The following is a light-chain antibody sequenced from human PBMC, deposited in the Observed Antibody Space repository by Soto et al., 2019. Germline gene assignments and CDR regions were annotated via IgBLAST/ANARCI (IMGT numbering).Light chain of an antibody. J-gene: IGLJ2*01. CDR1: SSDIGGCKY. CDR2: EVS. V-gene: IGLV2-14*01. CDR3: SSYTSSGTLVV. Sequence: QSALTQPASVSGSPGQSITISCTGTSSDIGGCKYVSWYQQHPGKAPKLMIFEVSNRPSGVSNRFSGSKSGNTASLTISGLQADDEADYYCSSYTSSGTLVVFGGGTKVTVL.